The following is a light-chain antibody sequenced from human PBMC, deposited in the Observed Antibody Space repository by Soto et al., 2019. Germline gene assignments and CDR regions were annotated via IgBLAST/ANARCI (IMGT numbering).Light chain of an antibody. CDR1: QSVSSSY. CDR3: QQYGSSPKT. CDR2: GAS. Sequence: DILLTQSPCTLSFSPGERATLSCRASQSVSSSYLAWYQQKPGQAPRLLIYGASSRATGIPDRFSGSGSGTDFTLTISRLEPEDFAVYYCQQYGSSPKTFGQGTKVDI. J-gene: IGKJ1*01. V-gene: IGKV3-20*01.